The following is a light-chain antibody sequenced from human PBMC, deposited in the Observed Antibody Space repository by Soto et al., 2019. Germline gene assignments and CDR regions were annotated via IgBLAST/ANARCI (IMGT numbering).Light chain of an antibody. V-gene: IGKV3-20*01. CDR3: QQYGSSPQT. CDR1: QSVRSSS. Sequence: EIVLTQSPGTLSLSPGERATLSCRASQSVRSSSLAWYQQKPGQSPRLLVYGASSRATGVPDRFSGSGSGTDFTLTISSLRPEECALYFFQQYGSSPQTFRQGTKEEIK. CDR2: GAS. J-gene: IGKJ1*01.